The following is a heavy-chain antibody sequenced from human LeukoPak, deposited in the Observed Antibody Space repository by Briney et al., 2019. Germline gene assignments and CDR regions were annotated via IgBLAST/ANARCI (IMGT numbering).Heavy chain of an antibody. CDR3: AKGFTLVDYFDY. CDR2: ISGSGDST. Sequence: GGSLRLSCAASGFTFSSYAMSWVRQSPGKGLEWVSAISGSGDSTFYADSVKGRFTLSRDNSKNTLYLQMNSLRAEDTAVYYCAKGFTLVDYFDYWGQGTLVAVSS. CDR1: GFTFSSYA. D-gene: IGHD2-21*01. V-gene: IGHV3-23*01. J-gene: IGHJ4*02.